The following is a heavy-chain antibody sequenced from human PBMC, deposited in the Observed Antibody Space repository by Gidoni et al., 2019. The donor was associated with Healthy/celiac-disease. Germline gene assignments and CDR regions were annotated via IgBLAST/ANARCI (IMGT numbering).Heavy chain of an antibody. CDR2: INAGNGNT. V-gene: IGHV1-3*01. J-gene: IGHJ5*02. CDR3: ARTGEAYSSSSGVDVNWFDP. Sequence: QVQLVQSGAEVKKPGASVKVSCKASGYTFTSYAMHWVRQAPGQRLEWMGWINAGNGNTKYSQKFQGRVTITRDTSASTAYMELSSLRSEDTAVYYCARTGEAYSSSSGVDVNWFDPWGQGTLVTVSS. CDR1: GYTFTSYA. D-gene: IGHD6-6*01.